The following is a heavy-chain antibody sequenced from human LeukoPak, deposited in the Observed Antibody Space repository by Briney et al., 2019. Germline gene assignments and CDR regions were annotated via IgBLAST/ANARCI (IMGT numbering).Heavy chain of an antibody. D-gene: IGHD4-17*01. V-gene: IGHV4-4*07. CDR3: ARGDYGDSLNYYYYYGMDV. CDR1: GGSISRYY. CDR2: IYTSGNT. J-gene: IGHJ6*02. Sequence: PSETLSLTCSVPGGSISRYYWSWIRQPAGKGLEWIGRIYTSGNTNYNPSLKSRVTMSVDMSRNQFSLNLRSVTAADTAVYYCARGDYGDSLNYYYYYGMDVWGQGTTVTVSS.